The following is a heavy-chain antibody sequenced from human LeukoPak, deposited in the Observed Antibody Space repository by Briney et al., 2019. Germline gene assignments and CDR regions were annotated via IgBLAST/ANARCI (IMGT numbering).Heavy chain of an antibody. Sequence: GGSLRLSCAASGFTFSSYAMSWVRQAPGKGLEWVSAISGSGGSTYYADSVKGRFTISRDNSKNTLYLQMSSLRSEDTAVYFCARDGSYYDFDYWGQGTLVTVSS. D-gene: IGHD1-26*01. CDR2: ISGSGGST. V-gene: IGHV3-23*01. J-gene: IGHJ4*02. CDR1: GFTFSSYA. CDR3: ARDGSYYDFDY.